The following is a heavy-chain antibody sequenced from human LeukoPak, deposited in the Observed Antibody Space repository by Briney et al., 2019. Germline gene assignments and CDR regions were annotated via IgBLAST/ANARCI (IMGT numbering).Heavy chain of an antibody. J-gene: IGHJ4*02. V-gene: IGHV3-23*01. CDR3: AKSNSGRKDYFDY. Sequence: TGGSLRLSCAASGFTFSSYAMSWVRQAPGKGREWVSAISGSGGSTYYADSVKGRFTTSRDNSKNTLYLQMNSLRAEDTAVYYCAKSNSGRKDYFDYWGQGTLVTVSS. D-gene: IGHD1-26*01. CDR1: GFTFSSYA. CDR2: ISGSGGST.